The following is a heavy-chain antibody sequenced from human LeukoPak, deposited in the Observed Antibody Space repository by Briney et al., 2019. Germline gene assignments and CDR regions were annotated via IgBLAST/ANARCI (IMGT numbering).Heavy chain of an antibody. CDR2: IIPILGIA. CDR3: ARRIAAAGYFDY. CDR1: GGTFSSYA. J-gene: IGHJ4*02. D-gene: IGHD6-13*01. Sequence: SVKVSCKASGGTFSSYAISWVRQAPGQGLEWMGRIIPILGIANYAQKFQGRVTITTDESTSTAYMELSSLRSEDTAVYYCARRIAAAGYFDYWGQGTLVTVSS. V-gene: IGHV1-69*04.